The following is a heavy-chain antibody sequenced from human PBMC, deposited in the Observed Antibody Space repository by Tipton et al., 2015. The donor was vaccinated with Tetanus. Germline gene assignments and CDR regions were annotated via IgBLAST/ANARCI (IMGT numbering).Heavy chain of an antibody. CDR1: GASVSGGTDY. J-gene: IGHJ6*02. CDR3: ARFYCGGACHSPYYNGMDV. CDR2: VYPTGST. Sequence: GLVKPSETLSLTCTVSGASVSGGTDYWTWIRQPPGKGLEWIGHVYPTGSTYYNPSLESRITLSVDRSRNQFSLNIWSVTTADTAMYYCARFYCGGACHSPYYNGMDVWGQGTAVTVS. D-gene: IGHD2-21*02. V-gene: IGHV4-61*01.